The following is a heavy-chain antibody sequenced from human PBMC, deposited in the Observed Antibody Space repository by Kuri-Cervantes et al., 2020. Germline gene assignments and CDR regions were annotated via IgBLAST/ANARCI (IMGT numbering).Heavy chain of an antibody. V-gene: IGHV3-30*18. J-gene: IGHJ6*02. Sequence: GESLKISCAASGFTFNSCGMHWVRQAPGKGLEWVTVISYDGSNTYYADSVKGRFTISRDNSKNTLYLQMNSLRAEDTAVYYCAKEGGNYGDYGLSDYYGMDVWGQGTTVTVSS. CDR1: GFTFNSCG. D-gene: IGHD4-17*01. CDR2: ISYDGSNT. CDR3: AKEGGNYGDYGLSDYYGMDV.